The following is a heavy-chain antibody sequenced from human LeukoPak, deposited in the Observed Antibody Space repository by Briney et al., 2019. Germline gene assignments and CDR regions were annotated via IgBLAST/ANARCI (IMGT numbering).Heavy chain of an antibody. CDR1: GFTVSSNY. CDR3: ARGRYDFWSGYSIDY. J-gene: IGHJ4*02. D-gene: IGHD3-3*01. V-gene: IGHV3-53*01. CDR2: IYSGGST. Sequence: GGSLRLSCAASGFTVSSNYMSWVRQAPGKGLEWVSVIYSGGSTYYADSVKGRFTISRDNSKNTLYLQVNSLRAEDTAVYYCARGRYDFWSGYSIDYWGQGTLVTVSS.